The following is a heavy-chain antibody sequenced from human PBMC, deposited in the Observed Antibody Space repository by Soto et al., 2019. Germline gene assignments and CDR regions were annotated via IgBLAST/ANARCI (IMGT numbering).Heavy chain of an antibody. CDR2: IYSTGTT. CDR1: GFTVGNNY. D-gene: IGHD3-10*01. J-gene: IGHJ4*02. V-gene: IGHV3-53*01. CDR3: AKDGRGTGSHYNSFGY. Sequence: EVQLVESGGGLIQPGGSLKLSCAASGFTVGNNYMSWVRQAPGKGLEWVSLIYSTGTTKYADSVKGRFTVSRDNAKNTLYLQMNSLRAEGTAVYYCAKDGRGTGSHYNSFGYCGQGTLVNVSS.